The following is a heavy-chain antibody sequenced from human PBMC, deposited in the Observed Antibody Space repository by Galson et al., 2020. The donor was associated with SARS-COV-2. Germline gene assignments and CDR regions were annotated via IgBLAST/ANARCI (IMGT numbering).Heavy chain of an antibody. D-gene: IGHD1-26*01. CDR3: ARGSKVRRIYYYGVDV. CDR2: IYSDGST. Sequence: GGSLRLSCAASGFTVSDNFMSWVRQAPGKGLEWVSIIYSDGSTYYADSVKGQFTISRDNSKNTLYLQMNSLRAEDTAVYYCARGSKVRRIYYYGVDVWGQGTTVTVSS. J-gene: IGHJ6*02. CDR1: GFTVSDNF. V-gene: IGHV3-66*02.